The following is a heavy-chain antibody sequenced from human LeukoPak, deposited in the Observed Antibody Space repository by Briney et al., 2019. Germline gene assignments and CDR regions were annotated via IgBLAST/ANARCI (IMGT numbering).Heavy chain of an antibody. CDR2: ISSSSSTI. CDR3: ARDREWDSSGYYGY. V-gene: IGHV3-48*01. CDR1: GFTFSSYS. D-gene: IGHD3-22*01. Sequence: GGSLRLSCAASGFTFSSYSMNWVRQAPGKGLEWVSYISSSSSTIYYADSVKGRFTISRDNAKNSLYLQMNSLRAEDTAVYYCARDREWDSSGYYGYWGQGTLVTVSS. J-gene: IGHJ4*02.